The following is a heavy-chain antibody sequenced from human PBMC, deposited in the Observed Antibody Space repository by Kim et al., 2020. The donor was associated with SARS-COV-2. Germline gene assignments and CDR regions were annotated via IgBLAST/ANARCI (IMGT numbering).Heavy chain of an antibody. CDR2: ISAYNGNT. J-gene: IGHJ4*02. CDR1: GYTFTSYG. D-gene: IGHD6-13*01. CDR3: ARDGRTRGSSSWFPDY. Sequence: ASVKVSCKVSGYTFTSYGISWVRQAPGQGLEWMGWISAYNGNTNYAQKLQGRVTMTTDTSTSTAYMELRSLRSDDTAVYYCARDGRTRGSSSWFPDYWGQGTLVTVSS. V-gene: IGHV1-18*01.